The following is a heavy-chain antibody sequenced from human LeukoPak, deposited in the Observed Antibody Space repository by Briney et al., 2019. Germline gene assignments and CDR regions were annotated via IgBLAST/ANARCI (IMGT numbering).Heavy chain of an antibody. CDR2: INPNSGGT. D-gene: IGHD6-13*01. CDR3: ARDGLYSNRIAAAENFDY. CDR1: GYTFTGYY. V-gene: IGHV1-2*02. J-gene: IGHJ4*02. Sequence: ASVKVSCKASGYTFTGYYMHWVRQAPGQGLEWMGWINPNSGGTNYAQKFQGRVTMTRDTSISTAYMELRSLRSDATAVYYCARDGLYSNRIAAAENFDYWGQGTLVTVSS.